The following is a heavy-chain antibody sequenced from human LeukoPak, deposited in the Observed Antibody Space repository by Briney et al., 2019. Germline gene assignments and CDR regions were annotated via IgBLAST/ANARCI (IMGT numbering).Heavy chain of an antibody. CDR2: IYYTGTT. Sequence: SETPSLTCTVSGGSISNTNYYWAWIREPPGRGLEWIGSIYYTGTTFDNPSLKSRVTLSVDTSKNQFSLRLTSVTAADTAFYYCAREEYSSDWYGHDSWGQGTLVTVSS. V-gene: IGHV4-39*07. J-gene: IGHJ4*02. D-gene: IGHD6-13*01. CDR1: GGSISNTNYY. CDR3: AREEYSSDWYGHDS.